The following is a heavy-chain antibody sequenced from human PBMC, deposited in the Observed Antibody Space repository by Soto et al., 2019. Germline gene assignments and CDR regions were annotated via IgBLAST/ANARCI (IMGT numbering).Heavy chain of an antibody. J-gene: IGHJ4*02. CDR3: ARESEDLTSNFDY. CDR2: ISSSSVTI. V-gene: IGHV3-48*02. Sequence: GSLRLSCAASGFTFSSYGMNWVRQAPGKGLEWISDISSSSVTIYYADSVKGRFTISRDNAKNSLYLQMSSLRDEDTAVYYCARESEDLTSNFDYWGQGTLATVSS. CDR1: GFTFSSYG.